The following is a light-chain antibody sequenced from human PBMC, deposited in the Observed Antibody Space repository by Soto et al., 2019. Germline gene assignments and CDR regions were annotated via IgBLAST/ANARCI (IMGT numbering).Light chain of an antibody. CDR3: QQYYTCPCT. Sequence: AIRLTQSPSSLSASAGDKVTITCRASQGISSNLAWFQQKPARPPKLLMSATSTLQSDVPSRFSGSGSGTDFTLTIGCLQSEDFATDYCQQYYTCPCTFGEGTTVEIK. V-gene: IGKV1-8*01. CDR2: ATS. J-gene: IGKJ1*01. CDR1: QGISSN.